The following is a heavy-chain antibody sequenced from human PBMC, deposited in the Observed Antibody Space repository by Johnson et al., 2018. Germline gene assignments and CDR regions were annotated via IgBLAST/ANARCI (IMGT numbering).Heavy chain of an antibody. CDR2: IRSKANSYAT. J-gene: IGHJ3*02. D-gene: IGHD2-2*01. Sequence: EVQLVESGGGLVQPGGSLKLSCAASGFTFSGSTMHWVRQASGKGLEWVGRIRSKANSYATAYAASVKGRFTISRDNSKNSLYRQMKRRRAEDTALYYCARRRSSVDAFDIWGQGTMVTVSS. CDR1: GFTFSGST. CDR3: ARRRSSVDAFDI. V-gene: IGHV3-73*01.